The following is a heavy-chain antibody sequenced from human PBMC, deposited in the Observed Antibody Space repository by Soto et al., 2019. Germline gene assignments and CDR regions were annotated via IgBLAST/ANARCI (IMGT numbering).Heavy chain of an antibody. D-gene: IGHD2-8*01. CDR1: VYTFISFG. Sequence: QVQLVQSGPEVKKPGASVRVSCKASVYTFISFGFYWVRQAPGQGLEWMGYINSYNAKTNYGKKFQGRVSMTTDTSTSTVYMEMKNLTSDNAAMYSCTRGENGFDYWGQGTLVTVSS. J-gene: IGHJ4*02. V-gene: IGHV1-18*01. CDR3: TRGENGFDY. CDR2: INSYNAKT.